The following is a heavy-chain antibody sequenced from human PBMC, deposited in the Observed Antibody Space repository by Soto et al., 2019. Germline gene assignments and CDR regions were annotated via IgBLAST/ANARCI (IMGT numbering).Heavy chain of an antibody. V-gene: IGHV2-5*01. D-gene: IGHD3-16*01. CDR1: GFSLNTDGEG. J-gene: IGHJ4*02. CDR2: IYWYDDE. Sequence: QITLKESGPTQVKPTQTLTLTCSFSGFSLNTDGEGVGWVRQPPVEALEWLALIYWYDDERYSPSLKPRLTINVDPSKNQVVLIMTDMDTGDTATYYCAHSRNLITEEAQVGDFDYWGQGTLVTVSS. CDR3: AHSRNLITEEAQVGDFDY.